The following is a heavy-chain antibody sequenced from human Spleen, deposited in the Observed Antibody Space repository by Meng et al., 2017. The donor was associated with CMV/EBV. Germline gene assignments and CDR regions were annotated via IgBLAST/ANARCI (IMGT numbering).Heavy chain of an antibody. CDR1: GYTFSNYG. Sequence: QVHLVQSGAEVRKPGASVKVSCKTSGYTFSNYGVSWVRQAPGQGLEWMGWISGFDGNTNYAQKFQGRITITTDTSTPTAYMELRSLRYDDTAVYYCAKDGGASTSWYYWLDPWGQGTLVTVSS. D-gene: IGHD6-13*01. CDR3: AKDGGASTSWYYWLDP. J-gene: IGHJ5*02. CDR2: ISGFDGNT. V-gene: IGHV1-18*01.